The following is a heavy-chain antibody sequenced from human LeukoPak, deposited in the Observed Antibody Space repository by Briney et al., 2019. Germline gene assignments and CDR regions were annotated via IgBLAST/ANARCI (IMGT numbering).Heavy chain of an antibody. J-gene: IGHJ5*02. V-gene: IGHV1-8*01. CDR2: MNPNSGNT. D-gene: IGHD3-3*01. Sequence: ASVKVSCKASGYTLTSYDINWVRQATGQGLEWMGWMNPNSGNTGYAQKFQGRVTMTRNTSISTAYMELSSLRSEDTAVYYCARGRPYYDFWSGYYPNWFDPWGQGTLVTVSS. CDR1: GYTLTSYD. CDR3: ARGRPYYDFWSGYYPNWFDP.